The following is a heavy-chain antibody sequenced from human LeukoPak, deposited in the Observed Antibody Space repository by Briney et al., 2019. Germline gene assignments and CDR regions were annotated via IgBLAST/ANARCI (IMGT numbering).Heavy chain of an antibody. CDR2: ITPATDNI. CDR1: GFTYSDHA. V-gene: IGHV3-21*01. CDR3: ARLHDYGELRVWFDP. D-gene: IGHD4-17*01. Sequence: GGSLRLSCAASGFTYSDHAMEWVRQTPGKGLEWVSSITPATDNIYYTPSVEGRFTISRDNAKHSLYLQMNSLRAEDTGVYRCARLHDYGELRVWFDPWGQGTLVTVSS. J-gene: IGHJ5*02.